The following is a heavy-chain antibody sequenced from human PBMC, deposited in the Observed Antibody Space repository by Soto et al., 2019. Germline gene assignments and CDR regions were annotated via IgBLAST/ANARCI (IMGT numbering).Heavy chain of an antibody. Sequence: QVQLVQSGAQVKKPGSSVKVSCKASGGTFRNYGITWVRQASGQGLEWRGGIVPIFGSIDFAQKFRGRLTITPDESTSTFYLELTSLTSADTAVYYCASRERVDAFDVWGQGTVVTVSS. V-gene: IGHV1-69*01. J-gene: IGHJ3*01. D-gene: IGHD1-26*01. CDR3: ASRERVDAFDV. CDR1: GGTFRNYG. CDR2: IVPIFGSI.